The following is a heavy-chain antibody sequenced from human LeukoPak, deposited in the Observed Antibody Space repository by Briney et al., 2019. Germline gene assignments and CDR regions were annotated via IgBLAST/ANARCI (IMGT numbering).Heavy chain of an antibody. V-gene: IGHV3-30*03. D-gene: IGHD1-14*01. CDR2: ISSDGREE. CDR1: GFTFSIYG. Sequence: GGSLRLSCAASGFTFSIYGMHWVSQAPGKGLEWVAVISSDGREEDYADSVRGRFTISRDNSRDTLYLQMSSLRPEAAAVYYCRAATKNRGYYFYYWGQGTLVTVSS. J-gene: IGHJ4*02. CDR3: RAATKNRGYYFYY.